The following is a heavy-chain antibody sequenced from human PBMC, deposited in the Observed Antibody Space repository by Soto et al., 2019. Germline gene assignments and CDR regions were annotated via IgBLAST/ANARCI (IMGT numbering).Heavy chain of an antibody. Sequence: SLRLSCVASGFTFSSYGMHWVRQGPGKGLEWVAVIWYDGSNKYYADSVKGRFTISRDNSKNTLYLQMNSLRAEDTVVYDCSRGAITDFHFDYWGQGTVVTVSS. CDR3: SRGAITDFHFDY. V-gene: IGHV3-33*01. J-gene: IGHJ4*02. D-gene: IGHD1-26*01. CDR2: IWYDGSNK. CDR1: GFTFSSYG.